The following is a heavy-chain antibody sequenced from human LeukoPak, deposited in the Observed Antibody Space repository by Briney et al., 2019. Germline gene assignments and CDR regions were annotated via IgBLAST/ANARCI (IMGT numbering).Heavy chain of an antibody. D-gene: IGHD6-13*01. V-gene: IGHV3-74*01. Sequence: GGSLRLSCAASGFNFSSYWMHWVRQAPGKGLVWISRINYDGTTTSYADSVKGRFTISRDNSKNTLYLQMNSLRAEDTAVYYCARDRGSWYYFGYWGQGTLVTVSS. J-gene: IGHJ4*02. CDR2: INYDGTTT. CDR1: GFNFSSYW. CDR3: ARDRGSWYYFGY.